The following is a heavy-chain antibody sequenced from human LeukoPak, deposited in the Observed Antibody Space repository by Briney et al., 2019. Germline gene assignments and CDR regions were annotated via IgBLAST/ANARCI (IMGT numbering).Heavy chain of an antibody. CDR3: ARDCNRTYCYDY. CDR1: GFTFSDSY. CDR2: ISGSGHDI. V-gene: IGHV3-11*04. J-gene: IGHJ4*02. Sequence: GGSLRLSCAASGFTFSDSYMTRVRQAPGKGVEWVAYISGSGHDINYSGSVKGRFTISRDNAKNSLYLQMNSLRAEDTAVYYCARDCNRTYCYDYWGQGTLVTVSS. D-gene: IGHD2/OR15-2a*01.